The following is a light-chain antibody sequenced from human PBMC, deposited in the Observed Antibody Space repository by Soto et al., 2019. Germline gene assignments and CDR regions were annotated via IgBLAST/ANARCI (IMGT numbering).Light chain of an antibody. Sequence: IVLTQSPDTLALSPGERAALSCRASQSVSSYLAWYQQKPGQAPRLLIYDASNRATGIPARFSGSGSRTDFTLTISSLEPEDFAVYYCQQRSNWPPITFGQGTRLEIK. CDR2: DAS. CDR3: QQRSNWPPIT. V-gene: IGKV3-11*01. J-gene: IGKJ5*01. CDR1: QSVSSY.